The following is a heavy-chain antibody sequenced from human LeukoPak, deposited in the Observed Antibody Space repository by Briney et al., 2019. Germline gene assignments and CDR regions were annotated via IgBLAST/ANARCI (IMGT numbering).Heavy chain of an antibody. CDR2: ISGGSSYI. J-gene: IGHJ4*02. Sequence: PGGSLRLSCAAPGFTFSTYNMYWVRQAPGKGLEWVSSISGGSSYIYYADSVRGRFTISRDNAKTSLYLQMNSLRPEDTAIYYCTAAWSNFDFWGQGILVAVSS. V-gene: IGHV3-21*01. CDR1: GFTFSTYN. D-gene: IGHD6-25*01. CDR3: TAAWSNFDF.